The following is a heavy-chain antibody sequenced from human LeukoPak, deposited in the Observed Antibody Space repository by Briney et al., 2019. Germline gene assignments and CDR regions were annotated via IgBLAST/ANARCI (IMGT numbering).Heavy chain of an antibody. CDR3: ARDFSSRWYYFDY. J-gene: IGHJ4*02. V-gene: IGHV3-21*01. Sequence: PGGSLRLSCAASGFTFSSYSMNWVRQAPGKGLEWVSSISSSSSYIYYADSVKGRFTISRDNAKNSLYLQMNSLRAEDTAVYYCARDFSSRWYYFDYWGQGTLVTVSS. CDR2: ISSSSSYI. CDR1: GFTFSSYS. D-gene: IGHD6-13*01.